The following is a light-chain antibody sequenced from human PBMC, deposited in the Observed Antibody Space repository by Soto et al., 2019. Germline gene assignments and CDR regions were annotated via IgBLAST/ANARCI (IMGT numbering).Light chain of an antibody. Sequence: EIVLTQSPGTLSLSPGERATLSCRAGQNVGSFLAWYQQKPGQAPRLLIYGASSRATGIPDRFSGSGSGTDFTLTISRLEPEDFAVYYCQQYGSSPRTFGQGTKVDIK. V-gene: IGKV3-20*01. J-gene: IGKJ1*01. CDR3: QQYGSSPRT. CDR2: GAS. CDR1: QNVGSF.